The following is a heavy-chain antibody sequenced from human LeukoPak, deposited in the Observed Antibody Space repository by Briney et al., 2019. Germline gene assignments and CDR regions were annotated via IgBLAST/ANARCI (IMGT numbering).Heavy chain of an antibody. CDR2: ISAHNGNT. Sequence: ASVKVSCKASGYTFPTYGITWVRQAPGQGLEWMGWISAHNGNTNYAQKYQGRVTMTTDTSTSTAYMELRSLRSDDTALYYCARASGSGNYYHTYWGQGTLVTVSS. CDR3: ARASGSGNYYHTY. D-gene: IGHD3-10*01. V-gene: IGHV1-18*01. J-gene: IGHJ4*02. CDR1: GYTFPTYG.